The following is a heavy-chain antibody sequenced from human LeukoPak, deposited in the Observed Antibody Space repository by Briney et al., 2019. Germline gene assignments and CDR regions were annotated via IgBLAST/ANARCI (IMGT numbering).Heavy chain of an antibody. V-gene: IGHV3-7*01. CDR3: ARGARQWLVPDFDY. CDR2: IKQAGSEK. Sequence: GGSLRLSCAASGFTFSSYWMSWVRQAPGKGLEWVANIKQAGSEKYYVDSVKGRFTISRDNAKNSLYLQMNSLRAEDTAVYYCARGARQWLVPDFDYWGQGTLVTVSS. J-gene: IGHJ4*02. CDR1: GFTFSSYW. D-gene: IGHD6-19*01.